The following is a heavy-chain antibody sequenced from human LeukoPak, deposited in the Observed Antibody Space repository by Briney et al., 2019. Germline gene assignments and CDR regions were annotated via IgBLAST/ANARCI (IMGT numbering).Heavy chain of an antibody. D-gene: IGHD6-13*01. J-gene: IGHJ4*02. CDR3: ARVKGGGSYSSSWYFDY. Sequence: GGSLRLSCAASGFTFSSYAMHWVRQAPGKGLEWVAVISYDGSNKYYADSVKGRFTISRDNSKNTLYLQMNSRRAEDTAVYYCARVKGGGSYSSSWYFDYWGQGTLVTVSS. CDR1: GFTFSSYA. V-gene: IGHV3-30*14. CDR2: ISYDGSNK.